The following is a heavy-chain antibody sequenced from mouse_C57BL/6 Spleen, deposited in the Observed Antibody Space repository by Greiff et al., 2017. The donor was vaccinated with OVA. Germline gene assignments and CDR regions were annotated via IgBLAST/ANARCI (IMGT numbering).Heavy chain of an antibody. CDR3: AREGVYYDYDEQVAPYAMDY. CDR2: IDPNSGGT. CDR1: GYTFTSYW. Sequence: QVQLKQPGAELVKPGASVKLSCKASGYTFTSYWMHWVKQRPGRGLEWIGRIDPNSGGTKYNEKFKSKATLPVDKPSSTAYMQLSSLTSEDSAVYYCAREGVYYDYDEQVAPYAMDYWGQGTSVTVSS. D-gene: IGHD2-4*01. V-gene: IGHV1-72*01. J-gene: IGHJ4*01.